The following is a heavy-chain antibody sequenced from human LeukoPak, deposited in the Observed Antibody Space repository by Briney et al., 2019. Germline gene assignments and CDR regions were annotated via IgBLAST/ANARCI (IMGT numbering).Heavy chain of an antibody. CDR3: ARDHRIAADVARYDS. Sequence: ASVKVSCKASGYSFAANYIHWVRQAPGQGLEWMGWISPHNGGTSFAQKFRGRVTMTGERSISTAFMELSRLTSDDTAVYYCARDHRIAADVARYDSWGQRTRVSVFS. CDR2: ISPHNGGT. CDR1: GYSFAANY. D-gene: IGHD6-13*01. J-gene: IGHJ4*02. V-gene: IGHV1-2*02.